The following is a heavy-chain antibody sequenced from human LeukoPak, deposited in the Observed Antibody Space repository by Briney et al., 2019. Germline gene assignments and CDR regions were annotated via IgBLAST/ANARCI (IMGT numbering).Heavy chain of an antibody. CDR2: ISGSGGST. Sequence: SGGSLRLSCAASGFTFSSYAMSWVRQAPGKGLEWVSAISGSGGSTYYADSVKGRFTISRDNSKNTLYLQMNSLRAEDTAVYYCAKGSGYYGSGSSPPNWFDPWGQGTLVTVSS. D-gene: IGHD3-10*01. J-gene: IGHJ5*02. CDR3: AKGSGYYGSGSSPPNWFDP. CDR1: GFTFSSYA. V-gene: IGHV3-23*01.